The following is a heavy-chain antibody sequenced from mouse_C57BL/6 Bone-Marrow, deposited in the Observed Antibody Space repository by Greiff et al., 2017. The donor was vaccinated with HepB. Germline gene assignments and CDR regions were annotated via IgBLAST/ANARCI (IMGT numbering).Heavy chain of an antibody. V-gene: IGHV14-2*01. CDR3: ARRAYYSNYGYFDY. J-gene: IGHJ2*01. Sequence: VQLQQSGAELVKPGASVKLSCTASGFNIKDYYMHWVKQRTEQGLEWIGRIDPEDGETKYAPKFQGKATITADTSSNTADLQLSSLTSEDTAVYYWARRAYYSNYGYFDYWGQGTTLTVSS. CDR1: GFNIKDYY. D-gene: IGHD2-5*01. CDR2: IDPEDGET.